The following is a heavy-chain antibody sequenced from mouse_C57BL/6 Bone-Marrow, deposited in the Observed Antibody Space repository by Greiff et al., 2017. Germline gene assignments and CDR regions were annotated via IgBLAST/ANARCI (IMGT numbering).Heavy chain of an antibody. CDR3: ARDAFFFYYAMDY. V-gene: IGHV1-69*01. J-gene: IGHJ4*01. CDR2: IDPSDSYT. CDR1: GYTFTSYW. Sequence: QVQLQQPGAELVMPGASVKLSCKASGYTFTSYWMHWVKQRPGQGLEWIGEIDPSDSYTNYNQKFKGKATLTVDKSSSTAYMQLSSLTSDDSAVYYGARDAFFFYYAMDYWGQGTSVTVSS.